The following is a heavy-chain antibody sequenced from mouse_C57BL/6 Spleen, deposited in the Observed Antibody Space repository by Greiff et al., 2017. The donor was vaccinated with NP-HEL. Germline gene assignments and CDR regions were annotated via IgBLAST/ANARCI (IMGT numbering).Heavy chain of an antibody. D-gene: IGHD1-1*01. CDR1: GFTFSSYA. V-gene: IGHV5-4*01. CDR2: ISDGGSYT. CDR3: AREHYGSGFAY. Sequence: EVKLVESGGGLVKPGGSLKLSCAASGFTFSSYAMSWVRQTPEKRLEWVATISDGGSYTYYPDNVKGRFTISRDNAKNNLYLQMSHLKSEDTAMYYCAREHYGSGFAYWGQGTLVTVSA. J-gene: IGHJ3*01.